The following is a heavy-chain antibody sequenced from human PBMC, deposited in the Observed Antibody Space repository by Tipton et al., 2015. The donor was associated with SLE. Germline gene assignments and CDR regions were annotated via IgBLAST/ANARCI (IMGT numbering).Heavy chain of an antibody. V-gene: IGHV4-59*11. CDR2: IYYSGST. D-gene: IGHD3-10*01. CDR3: AADYPSGSYRFDY. CDR1: GVSISSHY. J-gene: IGHJ4*02. Sequence: TLSLTCIVSGVSISSHYWSWIRQPPGKGLEWIGYIYYSGSTNYNPSLKSRLTISVDTSKNQFSLKLRSVTAADTAVYYCAADYPSGSYRFDYWGQGTLVSVSS.